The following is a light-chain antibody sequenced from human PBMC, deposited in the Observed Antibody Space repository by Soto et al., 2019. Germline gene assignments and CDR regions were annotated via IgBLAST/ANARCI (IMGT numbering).Light chain of an antibody. Sequence: EIVMTQSPATLAVSPGERATLSCRASQGVSSRLAWYQQKPGQAPRLLIYDVSTRASDTPARFSGSGSGTEFTLTISSLQSEDFAIYYCQQYTDWPPWTFGQGTNVEIK. CDR3: QQYTDWPPWT. CDR2: DVS. V-gene: IGKV3-15*01. CDR1: QGVSSR. J-gene: IGKJ1*01.